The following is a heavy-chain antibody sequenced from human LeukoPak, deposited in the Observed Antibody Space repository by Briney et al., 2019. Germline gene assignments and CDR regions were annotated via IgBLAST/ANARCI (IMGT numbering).Heavy chain of an antibody. Sequence: GGSLGLSCVASGFTLSSHWMHWVRQAPGKGLEWVANIKQDESEIYYVDSVKGRFTISRDNAENSLYLQMNSLRAEDTAVYYCARDIGAWSAYWGQGTLVTVSS. CDR3: ARDIGAWSAY. J-gene: IGHJ4*02. CDR2: IKQDESEI. V-gene: IGHV3-7*01. D-gene: IGHD6-19*01. CDR1: GFTLSSHW.